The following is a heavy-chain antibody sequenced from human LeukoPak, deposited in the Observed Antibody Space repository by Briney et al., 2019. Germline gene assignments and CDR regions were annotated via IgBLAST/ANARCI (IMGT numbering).Heavy chain of an antibody. CDR2: IYYSGST. J-gene: IGHJ3*02. D-gene: IGHD2-2*01. CDR3: ARGYCSSTSCYYDAFDI. V-gene: IGHV4-59*01. Sequence: SETLSLTCTVSGGSISSSYWSWIRQPPGKGLEWIGYIYYSGSTNYNPSLKSRLTISVDTSKNQFSLKLTSVTAADTAVYYCARGYCSSTSCYYDAFDIWGQGTMVTVSS. CDR1: GGSISSSY.